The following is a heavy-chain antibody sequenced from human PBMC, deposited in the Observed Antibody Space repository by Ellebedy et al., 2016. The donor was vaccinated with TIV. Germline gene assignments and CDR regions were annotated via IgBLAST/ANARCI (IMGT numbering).Heavy chain of an antibody. D-gene: IGHD6-25*01. CDR3: ARFVAAHGYDY. CDR1: GGSISGYY. Sequence: MPSETLSLTCTVSGGSISGYYWGWIRQPPGKGLEWIGYMYFSWGTNSNPSLKSRVTISVATSNNLFSLTLESVTAADTAVYYCARFVAAHGYDYWGQGTLVTVSS. V-gene: IGHV4-59*01. CDR2: MYFSWGT. J-gene: IGHJ4*02.